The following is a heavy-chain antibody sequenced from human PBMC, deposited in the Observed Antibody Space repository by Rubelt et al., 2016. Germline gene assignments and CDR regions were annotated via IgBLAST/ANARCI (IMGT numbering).Heavy chain of an antibody. J-gene: IGHJ5*02. CDR3: VKETRARGIWFDP. CDR2: ISSNGGST. Sequence: EVQLVESGGGLVQPGGSLRLSCAASGFTFSSYAMHWVRQAPGKGLEYVSAISSNGGSTYYADSVKGRFTISRDNSKNTLYLQMSSLRAEDTAVYYCVKETRARGIWFDPWGQGTLVTVSS. CDR1: GFTFSSYA. V-gene: IGHV3-64D*09. D-gene: IGHD3-10*01.